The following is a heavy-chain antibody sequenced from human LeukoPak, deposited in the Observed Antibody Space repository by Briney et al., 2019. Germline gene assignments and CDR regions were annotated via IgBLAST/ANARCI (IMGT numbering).Heavy chain of an antibody. CDR2: INHSGST. V-gene: IGHV4-34*01. CDR1: GWSFSGYY. CDR3: ARGQWHAVYFDY. J-gene: IGHJ4*02. Sequence: SETLSLTCAVYGWSFSGYYWSWIRQPPGKGLEWIEEINHSGSTNYNPSLKSRVTISVDTSKNQFSLELSSVTAADTAVYYCARGQWHAVYFDYWGQGTLVSVSS. D-gene: IGHD2-8*01.